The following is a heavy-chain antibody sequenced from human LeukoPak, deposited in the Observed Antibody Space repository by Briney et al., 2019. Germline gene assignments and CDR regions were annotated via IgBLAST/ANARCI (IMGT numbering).Heavy chain of an antibody. CDR2: IYYSGST. J-gene: IGHJ4*02. CDR1: GGSISSGGYY. V-gene: IGHV4-61*08. CDR3: ARSYGSGSYYNY. D-gene: IGHD3-10*01. Sequence: PSETLSLTCTVSGGSISSGGYYWSWIRQHPGKGLEWIGYIYYSGSTNYNPSLKSRVTISVDTSKNQFSLKLSSVTAADTAVYYCARSYGSGSYYNYWGQGTLVTVSS.